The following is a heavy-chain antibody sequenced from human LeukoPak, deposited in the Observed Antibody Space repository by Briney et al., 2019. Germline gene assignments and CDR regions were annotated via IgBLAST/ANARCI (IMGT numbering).Heavy chain of an antibody. CDR3: ARGYYFDSGSFFED. CDR1: GDSITSGAYF. J-gene: IGHJ4*02. D-gene: IGHD3-10*01. CDR2: IYYTRST. V-gene: IGHV4-31*03. Sequence: PSETLSLTCTVSGDSITSGAYFWNWIRQQPGKGLEWIGYIYYTRSTNYNPSLGSRVTILLDTSKNEFSLRLSSVTAADTAVYYCARGYYFDSGSFFEDWGQGTLVTVSS.